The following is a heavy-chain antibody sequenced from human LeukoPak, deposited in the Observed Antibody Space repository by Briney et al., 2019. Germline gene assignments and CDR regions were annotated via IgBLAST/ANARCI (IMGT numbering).Heavy chain of an antibody. CDR3: ARIYGDYNYYYYMDV. CDR1: GYSFTSYW. Sequence: GESLKISCRGSGYSFTSYWIGWVRQMPGKGLEWMGIIYPGDSATRYSPSFQGQVTISADKSISTAYLQWSSLKASDTAMYYCARIYGDYNYYYYMDVWGKGTTVTVSS. J-gene: IGHJ6*03. D-gene: IGHD4-17*01. CDR2: IYPGDSAT. V-gene: IGHV5-51*01.